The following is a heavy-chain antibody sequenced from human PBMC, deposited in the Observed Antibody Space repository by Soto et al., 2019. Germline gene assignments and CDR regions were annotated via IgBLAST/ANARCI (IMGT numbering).Heavy chain of an antibody. V-gene: IGHV6-1*01. CDR1: GDSVSSNSAA. J-gene: IGHJ5*02. CDR3: ARDPHSSSPSDFNWFDP. D-gene: IGHD6-6*01. Sequence: PSQTLSLTCAISGDSVSSNSAAWNWIRQSPSRGLEWLGRTYYRSKWYNDYAVSVKGRITINPDTSKNQFSLQLNSVTPEDTAVYYCARDPHSSSPSDFNWFDPWGQGTLVTVSS. CDR2: TYYRSKWYN.